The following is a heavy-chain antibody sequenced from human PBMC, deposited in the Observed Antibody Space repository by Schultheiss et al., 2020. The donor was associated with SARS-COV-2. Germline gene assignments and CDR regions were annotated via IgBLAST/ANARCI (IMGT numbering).Heavy chain of an antibody. J-gene: IGHJ6*03. CDR1: GGSISSYY. D-gene: IGHD3-3*01. Sequence: SETLSLTCTVSGGSISSYYWSWIRQPPGKGLEWIGYIYYSGSTNYNPSLKSRVTISVDTSKNQFSLKLSSVTAADTAVYYCARGPSITIFGVVTVDSYYMDVWGKGTTVTVSS. V-gene: IGHV4-59*01. CDR3: ARGPSITIFGVVTVDSYYMDV. CDR2: IYYSGST.